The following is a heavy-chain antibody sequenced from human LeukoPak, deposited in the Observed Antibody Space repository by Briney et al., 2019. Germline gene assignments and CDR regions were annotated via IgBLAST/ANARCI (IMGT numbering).Heavy chain of an antibody. D-gene: IGHD3-3*01. V-gene: IGHV4-59*01. Sequence: SETLSLTCTVSGGSISSYYWSWIRQPPGKGPEWIGYIYYSGSTNYNPSLKSRVTISVDTSKNQFSLKLSSVTAADTAVYYCARGVFGVVIIGDYFALDYWGQGTLVTVSS. CDR2: IYYSGST. J-gene: IGHJ4*02. CDR1: GGSISSYY. CDR3: ARGVFGVVIIGDYFALDY.